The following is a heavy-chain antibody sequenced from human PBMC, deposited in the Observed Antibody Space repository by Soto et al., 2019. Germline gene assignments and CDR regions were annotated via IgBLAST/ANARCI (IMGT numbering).Heavy chain of an antibody. Sequence: EVQLVESGGGSVQPGGSLRLSCAASGFTFSSVWMSWVRQAPGKGLEWVANIKPGGSEKYHVDSVKGRFSISRDKAKNSIYLQMNSLRADDTAVYYCETLRSAKSRGLWEEHYDDYYGMEVLGQGTTVNVSS. V-gene: IGHV3-7*05. CDR3: ETLRSAKSRGLWEEHYDDYYGMEV. CDR1: GFTFSSVW. CDR2: IKPGGSEK. D-gene: IGHD5-18*01. J-gene: IGHJ6*01.